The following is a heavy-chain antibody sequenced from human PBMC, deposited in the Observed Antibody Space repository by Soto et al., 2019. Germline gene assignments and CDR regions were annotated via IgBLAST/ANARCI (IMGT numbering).Heavy chain of an antibody. CDR2: IYSGGST. CDR3: GTSSRKDHHFAMDV. Sequence: HPGGSLRLSCAASGFSVSSSDMSWVRQVPGEGLEWVSVIYSGGSTHDADYVKGRFSVSRDTSKNTVDLQMNSLRVDDTAVYYCGTSSRKDHHFAMDVWGQGTAVTVSS. D-gene: IGHD6-6*01. V-gene: IGHV3-53*01. J-gene: IGHJ6*02. CDR1: GFSVSSSD.